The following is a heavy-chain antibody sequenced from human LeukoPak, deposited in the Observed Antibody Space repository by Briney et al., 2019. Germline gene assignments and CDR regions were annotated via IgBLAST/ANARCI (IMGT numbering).Heavy chain of an antibody. V-gene: IGHV2-5*02. J-gene: IGHJ4*02. D-gene: IGHD6-13*01. CDR2: IYWDDDK. CDR3: AHISLWYSSSWGPDY. CDR1: GFSLSTSGVG. Sequence: SGPTLVNPTQTLTLTCTFSGFSLSTSGVGVGWIRQPPGKALDWLALIYWDDDKRYSPSLKSRLSITKDTSNNQVVLTMTNMDPVDTATYYCAHISLWYSSSWGPDYWGQGTLVTVSS.